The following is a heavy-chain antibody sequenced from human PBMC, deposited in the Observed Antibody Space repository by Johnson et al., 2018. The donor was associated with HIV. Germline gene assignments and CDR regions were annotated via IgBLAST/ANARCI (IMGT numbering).Heavy chain of an antibody. V-gene: IGHV3-33*06. CDR2: IWYDGRNK. D-gene: IGHD2-21*02. CDR3: AKDLVVVTARGAFDI. J-gene: IGHJ3*02. Sequence: QVQLVESGGGVVQPGGSLRLSCAASGFTFSSYGMHWVRQAPGKGLEWVAVIWYDGRNKYYADSAKGRFTISGHNSKNTLSLHMHSLRAEDTAVYYCAKDLVVVTARGAFDIWGQGTMVTVSS. CDR1: GFTFSSYG.